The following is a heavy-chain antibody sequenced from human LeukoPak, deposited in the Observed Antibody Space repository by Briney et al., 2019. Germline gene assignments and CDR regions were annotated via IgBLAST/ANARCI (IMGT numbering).Heavy chain of an antibody. J-gene: IGHJ4*02. V-gene: IGHV1-8*01. CDR3: ARGIPYSSSDY. CDR2: MNPNSGNT. Sequence: ASVKVSCKASGYTFTSYDINWVRQAPGQGLEWMGWMNPNSGNTGYAQKIQDRVTMTRNTSISTAYMELSSLRSEDTAVYYCARGIPYSSSDYWGQGTLVTVSS. CDR1: GYTFTSYD. D-gene: IGHD6-6*01.